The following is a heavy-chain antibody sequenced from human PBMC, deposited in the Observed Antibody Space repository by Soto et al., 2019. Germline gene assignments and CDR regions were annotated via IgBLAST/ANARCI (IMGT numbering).Heavy chain of an antibody. CDR3: ARGYCSGGSCYSPFDY. Sequence: TLSLTCAISGDSVSSNSAAWNWIRQSPSRGLEWLGRTYYRSKWYNDYAVSVKSRITINPDTSKNQFSLQLNSVTPEDTAVYYCARGYCSGGSCYSPFDYWGQGTLVTVSS. CDR2: TYYRSKWYN. D-gene: IGHD2-15*01. CDR1: GDSVSSNSAA. J-gene: IGHJ4*02. V-gene: IGHV6-1*01.